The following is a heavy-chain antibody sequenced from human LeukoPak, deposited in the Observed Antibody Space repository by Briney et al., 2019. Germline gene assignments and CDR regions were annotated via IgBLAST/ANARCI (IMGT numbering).Heavy chain of an antibody. V-gene: IGHV4-38-2*02. J-gene: IGHJ6*02. D-gene: IGHD3-10*01. CDR1: GGSISSYY. CDR3: ARGHGSGSSYYYYGMDV. Sequence: SETLSLTCTVSGGSISSYYWSWIRQPPGKGLEWIGSIYHSGSTYYNPSLKSRVTISVDTSKNQFSLKLSSVTAADTAVYYCARGHGSGSSYYYYGMDVWGQGTTVTVSS. CDR2: IYHSGST.